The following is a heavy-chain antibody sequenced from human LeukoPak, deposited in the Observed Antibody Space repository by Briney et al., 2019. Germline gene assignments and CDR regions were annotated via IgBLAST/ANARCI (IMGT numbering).Heavy chain of an antibody. CDR3: ARDEGSSWPLDYYYGMDV. D-gene: IGHD6-13*01. CDR1: GFTFSSYW. V-gene: IGHV3-74*01. J-gene: IGHJ6*02. Sequence: GGSLRLSCAASGFTFSSYWMHWVRQAPGKGLVWVSRINSDGSSTSYADSVKGRFTISRDNAKNTLYLQMNSLRAEDTAVYYCARDEGSSWPLDYYYGMDVWGQGTTVTVSS. CDR2: INSDGSST.